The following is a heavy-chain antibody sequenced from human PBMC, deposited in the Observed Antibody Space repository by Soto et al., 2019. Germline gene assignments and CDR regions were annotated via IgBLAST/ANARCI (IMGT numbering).Heavy chain of an antibody. CDR2: INHSGST. CDR3: ARGRSSSWSYYFDY. D-gene: IGHD6-13*01. V-gene: IGHV4-34*01. Sequence: QVQLQQWGAGLLKPSETLSLTCAVYGGSFSGYYWSWIRQPPGKGLEWIGEINHSGSTNYNPSLNSGVTISTDTSQNQFSVKLSSVTAADTAVYYCARGRSSSWSYYFDYWGQGTLVTVSS. J-gene: IGHJ4*02. CDR1: GGSFSGYY.